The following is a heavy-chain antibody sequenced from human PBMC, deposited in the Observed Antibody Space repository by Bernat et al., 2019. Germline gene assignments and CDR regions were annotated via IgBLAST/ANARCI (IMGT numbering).Heavy chain of an antibody. Sequence: QVQLQESGPGLVKPSETLSLTCTVSGGSISSYYWSWIRQPPGKGLEWIGYIYYSGSTNYNPSLKSRVTISVDTSKNQFSLKLSSATAADAAVYYCARHGPELAFDPWGQGTLVTVSS. CDR2: IYYSGST. CDR1: GGSISSYY. J-gene: IGHJ5*02. V-gene: IGHV4-59*08. D-gene: IGHD1-26*01. CDR3: ARHGPELAFDP.